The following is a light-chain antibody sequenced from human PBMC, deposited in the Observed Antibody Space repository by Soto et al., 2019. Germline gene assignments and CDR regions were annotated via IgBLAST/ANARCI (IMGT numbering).Light chain of an antibody. CDR3: SSYTSSTTLSVV. Sequence: QSALTQPASVSGSPGQSITISCTGTSSDVGGYNYVSWYQQHPGKAPKLMIYGVTNRPSGVSNRFSGSKSGNTASLTISGLRAEDEADYYCSSYTSSTTLSVVFGGGTKLTVL. V-gene: IGLV2-14*01. CDR2: GVT. CDR1: SSDVGGYNY. J-gene: IGLJ2*01.